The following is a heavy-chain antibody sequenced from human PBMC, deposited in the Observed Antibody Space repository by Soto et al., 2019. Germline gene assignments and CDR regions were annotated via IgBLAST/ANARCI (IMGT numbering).Heavy chain of an antibody. CDR2: IVVGSGNT. CDR1: GFTFTSSA. V-gene: IGHV1-58*01. J-gene: IGHJ6*04. Sequence: ASVKISCKASGFTFTSSAVQWVRQARGQRLEWIGWIVVGSGNTNYAQKFQERVTITRDMSTSTAYMELSSLRSEDTAVYYCAADGRPHSGMEVWGKGTKVTVSS. CDR3: AADGRPHSGMEV.